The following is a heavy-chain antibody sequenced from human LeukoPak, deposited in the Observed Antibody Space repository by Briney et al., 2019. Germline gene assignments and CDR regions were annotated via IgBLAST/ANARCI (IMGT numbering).Heavy chain of an antibody. J-gene: IGHJ6*03. CDR1: GFTFSSYW. CDR2: IKQDGSEK. Sequence: GSLRLSCAASGFTFSSYWMSWVRQAPGKGLEWVANIKQDGSEKYYVDSVKGRFTISRDNAKNSLYLQMNSLRAEDTAVYYCARRVPAALYYYYYMDVWGKGTTVTVSS. V-gene: IGHV3-7*01. CDR3: ARRVPAALYYYYYMDV. D-gene: IGHD2-2*01.